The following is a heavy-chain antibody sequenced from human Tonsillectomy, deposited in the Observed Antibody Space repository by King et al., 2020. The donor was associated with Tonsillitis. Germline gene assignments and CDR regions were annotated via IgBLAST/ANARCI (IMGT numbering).Heavy chain of an antibody. V-gene: IGHV4-34*01. J-gene: IGHJ3*02. CDR2: INHSGIT. D-gene: IGHD4-23*01. CDR3: ARGVRYGGNALDSFDM. CDR1: GGSFSGNY. Sequence: VQLQQWGAGLLKPSETLSLTCAVYGGSFSGNYWSWIRQPPAKGLQWIGEINHSGITNYNPSLKSRVTISIDTSKNQFSLKLTSVTAADTAVYYCARGVRYGGNALDSFDMWGQGTMVTVSS.